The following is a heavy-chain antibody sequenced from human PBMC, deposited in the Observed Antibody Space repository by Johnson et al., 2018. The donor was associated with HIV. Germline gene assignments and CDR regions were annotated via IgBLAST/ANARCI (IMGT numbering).Heavy chain of an antibody. CDR3: AKDMIGYSSSWDEREGASDI. J-gene: IGHJ3*02. Sequence: VQLMESGGGLVQPGRSLRLSCAASGFTFDDYAMHWVRQAPGKGLEWVSGISWNSGSIGYAGSVKGRFTISRDNARNSLYLQMKSLRPEDTALYYCAKDMIGYSSSWDEREGASDIWGRGTMVTVSS. V-gene: IGHV3-9*01. D-gene: IGHD6-13*01. CDR2: ISWNSGSI. CDR1: GFTFDDYA.